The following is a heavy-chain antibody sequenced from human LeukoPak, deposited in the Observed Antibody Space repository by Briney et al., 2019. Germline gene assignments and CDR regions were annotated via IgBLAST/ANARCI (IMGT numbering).Heavy chain of an antibody. J-gene: IGHJ3*01. CDR1: GFTFSSYE. CDR2: INHRGST. Sequence: GSLRLSCAASGFTFSSYEMNWIRQPPGMGLEWIGEINHRGSTNYNPSVKSRVTLAVDTSKNQLSLKLSSVTAADTAVYYCARLTWDNQLLLQNSRDAFDFWGQGTMVTVSS. CDR3: ARLTWDNQLLLQNSRDAFDF. D-gene: IGHD2-15*01. V-gene: IGHV4-34*01.